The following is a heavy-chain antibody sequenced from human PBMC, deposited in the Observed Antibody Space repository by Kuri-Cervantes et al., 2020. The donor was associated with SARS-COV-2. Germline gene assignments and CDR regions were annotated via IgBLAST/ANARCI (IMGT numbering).Heavy chain of an antibody. Sequence: GSLRLSCTVSGGSISSSSYYWGWIRQPPGKGLEWIGSIYYSGGTYYNPPLKSRVTISVDTSKNQFSLKLSSVTAADTAVYYCATLGPGSGDLHAFDIWGQGTMVTVSS. J-gene: IGHJ3*02. CDR1: GGSISSSSYY. CDR2: IYYSGGT. CDR3: ATLGPGSGDLHAFDI. D-gene: IGHD3-10*01. V-gene: IGHV4-39*01.